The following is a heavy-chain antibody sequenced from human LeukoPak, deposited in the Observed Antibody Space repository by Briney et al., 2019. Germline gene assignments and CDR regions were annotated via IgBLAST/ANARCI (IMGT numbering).Heavy chain of an antibody. D-gene: IGHD3-10*01. CDR1: GLTFRTHW. CDR2: IKPDGSET. V-gene: IGHV3-7*01. Sequence: GGSLRLSCAASGLTFRTHWMNWVRQAPGKGLEWVANIKPDGSETYYVDSVKGRFTVTRDNAQSSLHLQMDSLRGEDTAEYYCLAGGGYWGQGTLVTVSP. CDR3: LAGGGY. J-gene: IGHJ4*02.